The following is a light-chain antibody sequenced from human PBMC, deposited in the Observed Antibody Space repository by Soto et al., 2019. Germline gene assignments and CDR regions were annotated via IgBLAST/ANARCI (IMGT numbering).Light chain of an antibody. V-gene: IGKV3-15*01. Sequence: EIVMTQSPASLSVSPGEGATLSCRASQTVASNLAWYQQKPGQAPRLLIHGASTRATGVPARFSGSGSGTYFTLSIRSLQSEDFAVYYCQQYHNWPPQYTFGQGTKLQIK. CDR3: QQYHNWPPQYT. CDR1: QTVASN. CDR2: GAS. J-gene: IGKJ2*01.